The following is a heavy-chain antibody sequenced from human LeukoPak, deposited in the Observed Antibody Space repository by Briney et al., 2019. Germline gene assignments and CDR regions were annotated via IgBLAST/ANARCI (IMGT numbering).Heavy chain of an antibody. CDR1: GGSISSGGYY. CDR2: IYYSGST. Sequence: PSQTLSLTCTVSGGSISSGGYYWSWIRQHPGKGLEWIRYIYYSGSTYYNPSLKSRVTISVDTSKNQFSLKLSSVTAADTAVYYCARTTGYYNAFDIWGQGTMVTVSS. V-gene: IGHV4-31*03. D-gene: IGHD3-3*01. J-gene: IGHJ3*02. CDR3: ARTTGYYNAFDI.